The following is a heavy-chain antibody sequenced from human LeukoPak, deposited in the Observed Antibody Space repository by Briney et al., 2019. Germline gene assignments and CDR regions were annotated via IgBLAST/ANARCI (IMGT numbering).Heavy chain of an antibody. CDR1: GYTFTSYY. Sequence: ASVKVSCKASGYTFTSYYMHWVRQAPGQGLEWMGIINPSGGSTSYAQKFQGRVTMTRDTSTSTVYMELSSLRSEDTAVYYCARIISSGWTHSALTAWGQGTLVTVSS. J-gene: IGHJ4*02. CDR2: INPSGGST. V-gene: IGHV1-46*01. CDR3: ARIISSGWTHSALTA. D-gene: IGHD2-21*02.